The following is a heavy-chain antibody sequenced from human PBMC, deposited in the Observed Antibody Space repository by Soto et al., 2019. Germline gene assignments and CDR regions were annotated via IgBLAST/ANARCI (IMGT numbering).Heavy chain of an antibody. V-gene: IGHV4-34*01. CDR1: GGSFSGYY. Sequence: SETLSLTCAVYGGSFSGYYWSWIRQPPGKGLEWIGEINHSGSTNYNPSLKSRVTISVDTSKNQFSLKLSSVTAADTAVYYCASRNWFDPWGQGTLVTVS. CDR3: ASRNWFDP. CDR2: INHSGST. J-gene: IGHJ5*02.